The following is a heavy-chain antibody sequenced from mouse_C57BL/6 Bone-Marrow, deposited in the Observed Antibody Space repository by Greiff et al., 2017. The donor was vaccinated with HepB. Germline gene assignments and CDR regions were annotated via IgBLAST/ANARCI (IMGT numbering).Heavy chain of an antibody. CDR2: IRSKSNNYAT. V-gene: IGHV10-1*01. Sequence: EVKLVESGGGLVQPKGSLKLSCAASGFSFNTYAMNWVRQAPGKGLEWVARIRSKSNNYATYYADSVKDRFTISRDDSESMLYLQMNNLKTEDTAMYYCVSLYGNCSWFAYWGQGTLVTVSA. D-gene: IGHD2-1*01. CDR1: GFSFNTYA. CDR3: VSLYGNCSWFAY. J-gene: IGHJ3*01.